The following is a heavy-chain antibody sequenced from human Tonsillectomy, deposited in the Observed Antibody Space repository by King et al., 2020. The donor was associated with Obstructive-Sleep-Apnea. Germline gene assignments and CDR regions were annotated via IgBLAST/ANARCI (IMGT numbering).Heavy chain of an antibody. CDR1: GFTFDDYA. CDR3: AKDLSSGWYGPVDY. Sequence: VQLVESGGGLVQPGRSLRLSCAASGFTFDDYAMHWVRQAPGEGLEWVSGISWNSGRIGYVASWKFRFTISRDNSKNSLFLQMKSLRTEDTALYYCAKDLSSGWYGPVDYWGQGTLVTVSS. CDR2: ISWNSGRI. J-gene: IGHJ4*02. V-gene: IGHV3-9*01. D-gene: IGHD6-19*01.